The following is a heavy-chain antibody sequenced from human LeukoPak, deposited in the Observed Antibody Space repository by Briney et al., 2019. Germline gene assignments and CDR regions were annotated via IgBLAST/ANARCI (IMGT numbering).Heavy chain of an antibody. CDR3: ARGVIAVAATPFDY. Sequence: GRSLRLSCAASGFTFSSYAMHWVRQAPGKGLEWVAVISYDGSNKYYADSVKGRLTISRDNSKNTLYLQMNSLRAEDTAVYYCARGVIAVAATPFDYWGQGTLVTVSS. D-gene: IGHD6-19*01. CDR2: ISYDGSNK. V-gene: IGHV3-30*04. CDR1: GFTFSSYA. J-gene: IGHJ4*02.